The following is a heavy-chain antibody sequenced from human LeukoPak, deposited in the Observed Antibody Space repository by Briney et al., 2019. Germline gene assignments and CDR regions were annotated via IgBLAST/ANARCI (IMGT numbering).Heavy chain of an antibody. Sequence: SETLSLTCTVSGGSISSYYWSRIRQPAGKGLEWIGRIYTSGSTNYNPSLKSRVTMPVDTSKNQFSLKLSSVTAADTAVYYCARAVPMRPYYYYMDVWGKGTTVTVSS. CDR2: IYTSGST. CDR1: GGSISSYY. V-gene: IGHV4-4*07. J-gene: IGHJ6*03. CDR3: ARAVPMRPYYYYMDV. D-gene: IGHD3-22*01.